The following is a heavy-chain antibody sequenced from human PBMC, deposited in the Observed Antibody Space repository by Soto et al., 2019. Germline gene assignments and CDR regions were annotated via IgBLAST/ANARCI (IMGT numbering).Heavy chain of an antibody. V-gene: IGHV3-15*01. Sequence: GGSLRLSCAASGFTFSNAWMSWVRQAPGKGLEWVGRIKSKTDGGTTDYAAPVKGRFTISRDDSKNTLYLQMNSLKTEDPAVYYCTTYSWYGLRYYYYGMDVWGQGTTVTVSS. D-gene: IGHD6-13*01. CDR1: GFTFSNAW. J-gene: IGHJ6*02. CDR3: TTYSWYGLRYYYYGMDV. CDR2: IKSKTDGGTT.